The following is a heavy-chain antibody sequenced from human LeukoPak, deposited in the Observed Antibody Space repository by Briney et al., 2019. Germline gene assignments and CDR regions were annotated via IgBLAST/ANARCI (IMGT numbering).Heavy chain of an antibody. Sequence: PSETLSLTCGVSGGSVTSTSWWTLVRQPPGKGLEWIGEVHLDGRTNYNPSLKSRLTMSVDLSENRVSLKLTSVTAADTAVYYCAREGGFYRPLDYSGQGTVVTVSS. CDR3: AREGGFYRPLDY. J-gene: IGHJ4*02. V-gene: IGHV4-4*02. CDR1: GGSVTSTSW. D-gene: IGHD3-3*01. CDR2: VHLDGRT.